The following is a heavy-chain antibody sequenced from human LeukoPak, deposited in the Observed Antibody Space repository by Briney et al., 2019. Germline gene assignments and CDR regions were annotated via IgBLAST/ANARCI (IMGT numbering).Heavy chain of an antibody. CDR1: GFTFSSYS. CDR2: ISSSSSYI. D-gene: IGHD3-3*01. J-gene: IGHJ6*02. Sequence: GGSLRLSCAASGFTFSSYSMNRVRQAPGKGLEWVSSISSSSSYIYYADSVKGRFTISRDNAKNSLYLQMNSLRAEDTAVYYCARDHYDFWSGYFTYYYYGMDVWGQGTTVTVSS. V-gene: IGHV3-21*01. CDR3: ARDHYDFWSGYFTYYYYGMDV.